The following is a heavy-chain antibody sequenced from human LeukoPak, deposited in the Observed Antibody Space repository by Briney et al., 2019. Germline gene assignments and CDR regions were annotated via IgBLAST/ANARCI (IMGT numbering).Heavy chain of an antibody. CDR1: GYTFTDYY. V-gene: IGHV1-2*02. Sequence: GASVKVSCKASGYTFTDYYIHWVRQAPGQGLECMGWISPDSGVTNYAQKFQGRVTMTRDTSFSTAYMELSRLTFDDTAVYYCARVGKGYSQYYFDYWGQGTLVTVSS. CDR2: ISPDSGVT. J-gene: IGHJ4*02. D-gene: IGHD4-23*01. CDR3: ARVGKGYSQYYFDY.